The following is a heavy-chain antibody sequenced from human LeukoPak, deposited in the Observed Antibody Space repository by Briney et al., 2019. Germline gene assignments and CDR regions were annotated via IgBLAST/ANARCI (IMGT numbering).Heavy chain of an antibody. CDR1: GGSISSYY. D-gene: IGHD2-15*01. Sequence: SETLSLTCTVSGGSISSYYWSWIRQPAGKGLEWIGRIYNSGSTNYNPSLKSRVTMSVDTSKNQFSLKLSSVTAADTAVYYCAREGDYCSGGSCYWTWFDPWGQGTLVTVSS. V-gene: IGHV4-4*07. CDR2: IYNSGST. CDR3: AREGDYCSGGSCYWTWFDP. J-gene: IGHJ5*02.